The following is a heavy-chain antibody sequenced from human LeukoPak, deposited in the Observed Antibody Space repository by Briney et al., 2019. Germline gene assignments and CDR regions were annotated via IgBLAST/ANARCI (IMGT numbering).Heavy chain of an antibody. Sequence: ASVNVSCTASNYTFTSYGISWVRQAPGQGLEWMGWISVNNGNTKYAQKFQGRVTMTTDISTTTAYLELRSLTSDDTAIYYCARRLYWFDPWGQGTLVTVSS. V-gene: IGHV1-18*01. CDR2: ISVNNGNT. J-gene: IGHJ5*02. CDR3: ARRLYWFDP. CDR1: NYTFTSYG.